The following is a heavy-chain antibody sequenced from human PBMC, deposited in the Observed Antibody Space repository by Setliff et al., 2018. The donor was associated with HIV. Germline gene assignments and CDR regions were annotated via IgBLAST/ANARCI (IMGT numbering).Heavy chain of an antibody. V-gene: IGHV3-74*01. J-gene: IGHJ2*01. CDR3: ARDTGSGINQRAYEL. Sequence: PGGSLRLSCAGSGVTNWMHWVRQAPGKGLVWVSRINSDGSITSYADSVKGRFTISRDNAKNTVFLQMDSLRAEDTAVYYCARDTGSGINQRAYELWGRGTLVTVSS. CDR1: GVTNW. D-gene: IGHD1-26*01. CDR2: INSDGSIT.